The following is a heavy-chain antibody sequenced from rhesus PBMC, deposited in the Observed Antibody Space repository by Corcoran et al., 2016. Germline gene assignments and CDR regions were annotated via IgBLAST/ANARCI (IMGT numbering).Heavy chain of an antibody. D-gene: IGHD5-42*01. V-gene: IGHV4S14*01. CDR2: IYGSGGSN. J-gene: IGHJ2*01. CDR3: ARVGSSWSEWDTVGTEWYFDL. CDR1: GYSISSGYY. Sequence: QVQLQESGPGLVKPSETLSLTCAVSGYSISSGYYWGWIRQPPGKGLEWIGSIYGSGGSNYLNPSLKSRVTLSVDTSKNLFSLKLSSVTAADTAVYYCARVGSSWSEWDTVGTEWYFDLWGPGTPITISS.